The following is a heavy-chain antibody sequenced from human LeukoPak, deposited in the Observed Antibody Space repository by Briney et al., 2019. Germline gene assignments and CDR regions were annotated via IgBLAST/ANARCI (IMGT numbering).Heavy chain of an antibody. CDR1: GFTVRSNA. CDR3: AKDITVTTSILDY. V-gene: IGHV3-53*01. J-gene: IGHJ4*02. CDR2: IYDGGST. Sequence: GGSLRLSCAASGFTVRSNAMSWVRQAPGKGLEWVSVIYDGGSTYYADSVKGRFTISRDNSKNTLYLQMNSLRAEDTAVYYCAKDITVTTSILDYWGQGTLVTVSS. D-gene: IGHD4-17*01.